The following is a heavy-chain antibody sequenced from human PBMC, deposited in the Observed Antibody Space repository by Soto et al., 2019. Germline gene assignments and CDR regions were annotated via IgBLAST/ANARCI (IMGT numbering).Heavy chain of an antibody. CDR3: ARLDYGGNSYYFDY. CDR1: GGSISSGGYY. J-gene: IGHJ4*02. D-gene: IGHD4-17*01. CDR2: IYYSGST. Sequence: SETLSLTCTVSGGSISSGGYYWSWIRQHPGKGLEWIGYIYYSGSTYYNPSLKSRVTISVDTSKNQFSLKLSSVTAADTAVYYCARLDYGGNSYYFDYWGQGTLVTVSS. V-gene: IGHV4-31*03.